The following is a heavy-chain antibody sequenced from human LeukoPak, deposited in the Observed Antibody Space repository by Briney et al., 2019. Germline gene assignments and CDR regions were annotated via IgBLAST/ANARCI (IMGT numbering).Heavy chain of an antibody. J-gene: IGHJ4*02. CDR3: AREGGSHTLDY. Sequence: GGSLRLSCAASGFTFSSYSMNWVRQAPGKGLEWVSSISSSSSYIYYADSVKGRFTISRDNAKNSVYLQMNSLRAEDTAVYYCAREGGSHTLDYWGQGTLVTVSS. CDR1: GFTFSSYS. D-gene: IGHD3-16*01. CDR2: ISSSSSYI. V-gene: IGHV3-21*01.